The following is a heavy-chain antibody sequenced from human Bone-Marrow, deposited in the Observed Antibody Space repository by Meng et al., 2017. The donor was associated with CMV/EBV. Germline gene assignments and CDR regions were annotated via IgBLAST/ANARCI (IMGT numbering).Heavy chain of an antibody. Sequence: SETLSLTCAVYGGSFSGYYWSWIRQPPGKGLEWIGEIKHSGSTNYNPSIKRRITISVDTSKNQFSLKLSSVTAADTAVYYCARDNHYGGIPHYYYYGMDVWGQGTTVTVSS. D-gene: IGHD4-23*01. J-gene: IGHJ6*02. CDR2: IKHSGST. CDR1: GGSFSGYY. V-gene: IGHV4-34*01. CDR3: ARDNHYGGIPHYYYYGMDV.